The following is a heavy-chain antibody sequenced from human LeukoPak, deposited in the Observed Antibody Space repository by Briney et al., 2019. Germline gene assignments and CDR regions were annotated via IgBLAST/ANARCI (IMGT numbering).Heavy chain of an antibody. CDR2: IYHSGST. CDR1: GGSISSSNW. Sequence: TSETLSLTCAVSGGSISSSNWWSWVRQPPGKGLEWIGEIYHSGSTNYNPSLKSRVTISVDKSKNQFSLKLSSVTAADTAVYYCARYTMVRGVITAYYFDYWGQGTLVTVSS. J-gene: IGHJ4*02. V-gene: IGHV4-4*02. D-gene: IGHD3-10*01. CDR3: ARYTMVRGVITAYYFDY.